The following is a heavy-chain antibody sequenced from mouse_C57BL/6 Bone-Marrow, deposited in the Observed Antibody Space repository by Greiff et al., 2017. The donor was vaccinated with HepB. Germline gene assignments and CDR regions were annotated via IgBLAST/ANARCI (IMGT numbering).Heavy chain of an antibody. CDR2: ISNGGGST. CDR1: GFTFSDYY. J-gene: IGHJ4*01. D-gene: IGHD1-1*01. Sequence: EVHLVESGGGLVQPGGSLKLSCAASGFTFSDYYMYWVRQTPEKRLEWVAYISNGGGSTYYPDTVKGRFTISRDNAKNTLYLQMSRLRSEDTAMYYCERHRRYYGITDAMDYWGQGTSLTVSS. V-gene: IGHV5-12*01. CDR3: ERHRRYYGITDAMDY.